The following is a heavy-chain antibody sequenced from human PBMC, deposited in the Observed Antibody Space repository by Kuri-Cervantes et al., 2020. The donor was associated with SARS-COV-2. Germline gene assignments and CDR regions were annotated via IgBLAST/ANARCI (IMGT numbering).Heavy chain of an antibody. CDR1: GGSVSSGSYY. Sequence: GSLRLSCTVSGGSVSSGSYYWSWIRQPPGKGLEWIGYIYYSGSTNYNPSLKSRVTISVDTSKNQFSLKLSSVTAADTAVYYCASLGPGGLRYPSDWGQGTLVTVSS. D-gene: IGHD3-9*01. CDR2: IYYSGST. CDR3: ASLGPGGLRYPSD. V-gene: IGHV4-61*01. J-gene: IGHJ4*02.